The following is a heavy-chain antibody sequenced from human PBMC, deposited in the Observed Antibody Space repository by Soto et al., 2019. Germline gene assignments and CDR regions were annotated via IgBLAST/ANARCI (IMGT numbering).Heavy chain of an antibody. V-gene: IGHV4-34*01. Sequence: LSLTCAVYGGSFIGYYWSWIRQPPGKGLEWIGEINHSGSTNYNPSLKSRVTISVDTSKNQFSLKLSSVTAADTAVYYCARGTGDMDVWGQGTTVTV. CDR2: INHSGST. J-gene: IGHJ6*02. CDR1: GGSFIGYY. D-gene: IGHD7-27*01. CDR3: ARGTGDMDV.